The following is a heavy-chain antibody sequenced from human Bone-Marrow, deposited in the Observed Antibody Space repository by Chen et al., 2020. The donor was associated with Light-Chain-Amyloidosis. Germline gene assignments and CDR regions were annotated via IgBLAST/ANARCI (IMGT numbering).Heavy chain of an antibody. D-gene: IGHD6-6*01. CDR2: IRYDGSNK. CDR3: AKDQQLVRHLFDY. V-gene: IGHV3-30*02. J-gene: IGHJ4*02. Sequence: QVQLVESGGGVVQPGGSLRLSCAASGFTFSSYDMHWVRQAPGKGLEWVAFIRYDGSNKYYADSVKGRFTISRDNSKNTLYLQMNSLRAEDTAVYYCAKDQQLVRHLFDYWGQGTLVTVSS. CDR1: GFTFSSYD.